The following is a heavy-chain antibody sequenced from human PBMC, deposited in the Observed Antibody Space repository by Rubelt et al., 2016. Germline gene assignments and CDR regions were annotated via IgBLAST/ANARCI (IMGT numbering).Heavy chain of an antibody. Sequence: QVQLVQSGAEVKKPGASVKVSCKASGYTFTSYGISWVRQAPGQGLEWMGWISAYNGNTNYALKLQGRVTMTTDTSTSTAYMGLRSLRSDDTAVYYCARVISGVEYSSSWHFDYWGQGTLVTVSS. CDR1: GYTFTSYG. V-gene: IGHV1-18*01. J-gene: IGHJ4*02. D-gene: IGHD6-13*01. CDR3: ARVISGVEYSSSWHFDY. CDR2: ISAYNGNT.